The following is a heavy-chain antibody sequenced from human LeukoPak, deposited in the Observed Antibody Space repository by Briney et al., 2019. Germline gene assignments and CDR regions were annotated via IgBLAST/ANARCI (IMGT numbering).Heavy chain of an antibody. D-gene: IGHD6-13*01. CDR1: EFAFSSYA. J-gene: IGHJ4*02. V-gene: IGHV3-23*01. Sequence: PGGSLRLSCAASEFAFSSYAMSWVRQAPGKGLEWVSAIGGSGASTYYADSVKGRFTISRDNSKNTLYLQMNSLRAEDTAVYYCARDRRRERAAGTDYWGQGTLVTVSS. CDR3: ARDRRRERAAGTDY. CDR2: IGGSGAST.